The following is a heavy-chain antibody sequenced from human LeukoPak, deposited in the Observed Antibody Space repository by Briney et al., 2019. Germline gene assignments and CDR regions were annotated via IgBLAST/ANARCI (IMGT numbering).Heavy chain of an antibody. V-gene: IGHV4-34*01. CDR2: INHSGST. CDR1: GGSFSGYY. J-gene: IGHJ4*02. Sequence: SETLSLTCAVYGGSFSGYYWSWIRQPLGKGLEWIGEINHSGSTNYNPSLKSRVTISVDTSKNQFSLKLSSVTAADTAVYYCAGGRWLRGTYFDYWGQGTLVTVSS. D-gene: IGHD5-12*01. CDR3: AGGRWLRGTYFDY.